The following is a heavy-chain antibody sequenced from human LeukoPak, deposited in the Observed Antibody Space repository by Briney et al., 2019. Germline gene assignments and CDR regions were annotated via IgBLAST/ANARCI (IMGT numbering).Heavy chain of an antibody. D-gene: IGHD3-9*01. CDR3: AKDIHWLGYFDY. CDR2: LSGSGDTT. V-gene: IGHV3-23*01. J-gene: IGHJ4*02. Sequence: PGGSLRLSCTASGFTFSSYAMSWVRQAPGKGLEWVSSLSGSGDTTDYADSVKGRFTISRDNSKNTLYLQMNSLRAEDTAVYYCAKDIHWLGYFDYWGQGTLVTVSS. CDR1: GFTFSSYA.